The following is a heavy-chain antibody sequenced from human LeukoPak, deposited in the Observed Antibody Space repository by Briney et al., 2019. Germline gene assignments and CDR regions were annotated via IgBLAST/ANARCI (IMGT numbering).Heavy chain of an antibody. CDR1: GFTFANYA. Sequence: GGSLRLSCAASGFTFANYAMSWVRQAPGKGLKWVSAISDSGGNTYSADSVRGRFTISRDNSRNTLYLQMNTLSPDDTAVYYCARVEEYCTNGVCYRGESAFDIWGQGTMVTVSS. D-gene: IGHD2-8*01. V-gene: IGHV3-23*01. CDR3: ARVEEYCTNGVCYRGESAFDI. J-gene: IGHJ3*02. CDR2: ISDSGGNT.